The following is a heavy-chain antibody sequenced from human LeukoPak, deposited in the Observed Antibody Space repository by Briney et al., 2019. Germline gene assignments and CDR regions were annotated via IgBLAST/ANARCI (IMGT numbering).Heavy chain of an antibody. CDR3: ARHPPVPVFQNGMDV. CDR1: GGSITYYY. CDR2: IYYSGTT. J-gene: IGHJ6*02. V-gene: IGHV4-59*08. D-gene: IGHD2-2*01. Sequence: SETLSLTCSVSGGSITYYYWSWIRQPPGKGLEWIGYIYYSGTTNYNPSLKSRVTISVDTSKNQFSLRLSSVTAADTAVYFCARHPPVPVFQNGMDVWGQGTTVTVS.